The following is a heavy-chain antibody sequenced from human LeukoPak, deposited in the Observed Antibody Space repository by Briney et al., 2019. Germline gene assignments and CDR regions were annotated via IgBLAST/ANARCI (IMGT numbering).Heavy chain of an antibody. D-gene: IGHD6-19*01. CDR3: AKAPRQQWLVDY. V-gene: IGHV3-43*01. CDR1: GFTFDDYT. J-gene: IGHJ4*02. CDR2: ISWDGVST. Sequence: PGGSLRLSCAASGFTFDDYTMHWVRQAPGKGLQWVSLISWDGVSTYYADSVKGRFTISRDNSKNSLYLQMNSLRTEDTALYYCAKAPRQQWLVDYWGQGTLVTVSS.